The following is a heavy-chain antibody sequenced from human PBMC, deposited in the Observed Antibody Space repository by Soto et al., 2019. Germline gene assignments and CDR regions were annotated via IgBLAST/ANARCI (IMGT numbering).Heavy chain of an antibody. Sequence: QVQLVESGGGLVKPGGSLRLSCAASGFTFSDYYMSWIRQAPGKGLEWVSYISSSSSYTNYADSVKGRFTISRDNAKNSLYLQMNSLRAEDTAVYYCAREMYYYGSGSYGMDVWGQGTTVTVSS. V-gene: IGHV3-11*05. J-gene: IGHJ6*02. CDR1: GFTFSDYY. CDR2: ISSSSSYT. D-gene: IGHD3-10*01. CDR3: AREMYYYGSGSYGMDV.